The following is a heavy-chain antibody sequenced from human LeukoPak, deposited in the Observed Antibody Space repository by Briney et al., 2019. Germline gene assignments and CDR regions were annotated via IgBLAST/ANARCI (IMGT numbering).Heavy chain of an antibody. J-gene: IGHJ4*02. CDR3: AKDAKRNYDFWDRFDY. CDR2: ISGSGEST. D-gene: IGHD3-3*01. V-gene: IGHV3-23*01. CDR1: GFTFSTYA. Sequence: GGSLRLSCAASGFTFSTYAMSWVRRAPGKGLEWVSAISGSGESTYYAGSMKGRFTISRDNSKNTLYLQMNSLRAEDTALYYCAKDAKRNYDFWDRFDYWGQGTLVTVSS.